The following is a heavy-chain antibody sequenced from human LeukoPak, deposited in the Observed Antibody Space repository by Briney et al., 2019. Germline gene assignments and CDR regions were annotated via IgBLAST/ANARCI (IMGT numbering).Heavy chain of an antibody. CDR1: GLTFAAYA. Sequence: AGGSLRLSCAVSGLTFAAYAMTWVRQAPEKGLEWVSTICDSGGSTYYADSLKGRFTISRDNSKNTLYLQVDSLRAEDTAVYYCAKLGGYCSSGSCRDFDYWGQGTLVTVSS. V-gene: IGHV3-23*01. D-gene: IGHD2-15*01. J-gene: IGHJ4*02. CDR3: AKLGGYCSSGSCRDFDY. CDR2: ICDSGGST.